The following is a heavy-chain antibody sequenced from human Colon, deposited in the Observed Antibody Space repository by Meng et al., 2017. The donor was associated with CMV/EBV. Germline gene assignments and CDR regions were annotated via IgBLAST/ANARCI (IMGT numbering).Heavy chain of an antibody. V-gene: IGHV5-51*01. D-gene: IGHD2-15*01. CDR3: VRQRYQSSNGAKDY. J-gene: IGHJ4*02. CDR2: IYPGDSDT. CDR1: GYTFTAYW. Sequence: GESLKISCPASGYTFTAYWIGWMSQMHGQGLVWLGSIYPGDSDTRYTSSIQGQVPISADKSISTACLKWNTLKASDSAMYYCVRQRYQSSNGAKDYWGQGTQVTVSS.